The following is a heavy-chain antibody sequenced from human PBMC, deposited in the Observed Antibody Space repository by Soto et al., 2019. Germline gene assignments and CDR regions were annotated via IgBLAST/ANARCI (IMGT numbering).Heavy chain of an antibody. V-gene: IGHV6-1*01. CDR1: GDSVSTNSAT. CDR2: TYYRSKWYN. Sequence: SQTLPLTCAISGDSVSTNSATWDWIRQSPSRSLEWLGRTYYRSKWYNDNAVSVKGRITINPDTSNNQLSLQLNSVTPDDTAVYYCARPGLTATYFDYWGQGTLVTVS. CDR3: ARPGLTATYFDY. J-gene: IGHJ4*02.